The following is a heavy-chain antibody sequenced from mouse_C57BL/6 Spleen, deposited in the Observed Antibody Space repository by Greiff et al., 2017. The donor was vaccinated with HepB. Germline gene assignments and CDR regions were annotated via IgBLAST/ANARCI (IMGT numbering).Heavy chain of an antibody. J-gene: IGHJ1*03. CDR1: GFTFSDYY. CDR2: INYDGSST. CDR3: AREGTGSWYFDV. D-gene: IGHD4-1*01. V-gene: IGHV5-16*01. Sequence: EVMLVESEGGLVQPGSSMKLSCTASGFTFSDYYMAWVRQVPEKGLEWVANINYDGSSTYYLDSLKSRFIISRDNAKNILYLQMSSLKSEDTATYYCAREGTGSWYFDVWGTRTTVTVSS.